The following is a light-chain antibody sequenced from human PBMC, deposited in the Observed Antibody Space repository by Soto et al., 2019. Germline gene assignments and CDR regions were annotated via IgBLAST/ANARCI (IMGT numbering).Light chain of an antibody. CDR1: QTVRNNY. Sequence: EFVLTQSPGTLSLSPGERATLSCRASQTVRNNYLAWYQQKPGQAPRLLIYDASSRATGIPDRFSGGASGTEFTLTISRLEPEDFAVYYCQQFSSYPLTFGGGTKVEIK. CDR2: DAS. J-gene: IGKJ4*01. CDR3: QQFSSYPLT. V-gene: IGKV3-20*01.